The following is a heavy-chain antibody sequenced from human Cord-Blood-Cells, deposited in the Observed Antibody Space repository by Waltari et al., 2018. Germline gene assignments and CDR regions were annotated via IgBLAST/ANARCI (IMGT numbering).Heavy chain of an antibody. Sequence: QVQLQESSPGLVKPSETLSLTCTVHGGSISSYYWSWIRQPPRKGLEWIGYIYYSRSTNYNPSLKRRVTISVDTSKNQFSLKLSSVTAADTAVYYCARHPTYYYGSGSPYYYYMDVWGKGTTVTVSS. CDR1: GGSISSYY. CDR3: ARHPTYYYGSGSPYYYYMDV. J-gene: IGHJ6*03. V-gene: IGHV4-59*08. CDR2: IYYSRST. D-gene: IGHD3-10*01.